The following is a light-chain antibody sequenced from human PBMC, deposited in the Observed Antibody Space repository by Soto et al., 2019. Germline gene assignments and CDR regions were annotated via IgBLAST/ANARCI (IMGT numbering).Light chain of an antibody. CDR1: QSVLFSSNNNNH. CDR3: QQYYSIPWT. J-gene: IGKJ1*01. CDR2: WAS. Sequence: DIVMTQSPDSLAVSLGERATINCKSSQSVLFSSNNNNHLAWYQQKPGQPPKLLIYWASTRESGVPDRFSGTGSGTDFILTISSLQAEDVAVYYCQQYYSIPWTFGQGTKVEIK. V-gene: IGKV4-1*01.